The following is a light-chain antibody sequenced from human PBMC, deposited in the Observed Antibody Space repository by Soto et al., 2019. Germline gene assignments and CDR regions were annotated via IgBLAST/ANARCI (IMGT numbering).Light chain of an antibody. CDR3: LQHYDYPLT. V-gene: IGKV1-17*03. CDR1: QXXSNY. CDR2: GAS. Sequence: XXMTXXXXXMXXXXGXXVTXXXRASQXXSNYLACFRLNPGKVPKRLIYGASSLQSGVPSRLSGSGSGTEFTLTISSLQPDDFATYYCLQHYDYPLTFGGGTKVEI. J-gene: IGKJ4*01.